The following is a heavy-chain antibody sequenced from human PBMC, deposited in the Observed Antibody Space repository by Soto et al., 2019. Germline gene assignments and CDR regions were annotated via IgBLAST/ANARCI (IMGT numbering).Heavy chain of an antibody. J-gene: IGHJ4*02. CDR2: IYYSGTT. D-gene: IGHD3-16*01. Sequence: QVQLQESGPGLVKPSQTLSLTCTVSGDSIISGGYYWTWIRQHPGRGLEWIGYIYYSGTTYYNPSLKNPLITSGNTSKKQFPRPLSSVIGAITAVYFPGKGWGGGNYFDQWGQGTLVTVSS. V-gene: IGHV4-31*01. CDR3: GKGWGGGNYFDQ. CDR1: GDSIISGGYY.